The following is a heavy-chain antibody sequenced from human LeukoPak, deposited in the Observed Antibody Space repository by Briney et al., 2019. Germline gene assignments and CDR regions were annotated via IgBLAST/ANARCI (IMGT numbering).Heavy chain of an antibody. CDR3: ARDWSLQYWFDP. D-gene: IGHD3-3*01. J-gene: IGHJ5*02. CDR2: INAGNGNT. CDR1: GYTFTSYA. V-gene: IGHV1-3*01. Sequence: ASVKVSCKASGYTFTSYAMHWVRQAPGQRLEWMGWINAGNGNTKYSQKFQGRVTITRDTSASTAYMELGSLRSEDTAVYYCARDWSLQYWFDPWGQGTLVTVSS.